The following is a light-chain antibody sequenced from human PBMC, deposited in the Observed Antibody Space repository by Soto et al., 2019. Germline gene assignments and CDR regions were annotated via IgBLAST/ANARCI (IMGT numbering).Light chain of an antibody. CDR3: QQSYSTTWT. CDR2: GAS. V-gene: IGKV3D-15*01. Sequence: EIVMTQSPATLSVYPGERATLSCRASQSVSDYLAWYPQTPGQAPRLLIYGASNRATGIPDRFSGSGSGTDFPLTISSLQPEDFATYYCQQSYSTTWTFGQGTKVDI. J-gene: IGKJ1*01. CDR1: QSVSDY.